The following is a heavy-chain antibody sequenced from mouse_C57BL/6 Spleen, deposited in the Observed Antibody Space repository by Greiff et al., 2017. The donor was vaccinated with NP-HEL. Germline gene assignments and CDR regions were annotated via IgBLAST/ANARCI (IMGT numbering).Heavy chain of an antibody. Sequence: VQLVESGPGLVAPSPSLSITCTVSGFSLTSYAISWVRQPPGKGLEWLGVIWPGGGTNYNSALKSRLSIRKDNSTSQVFLKMNSLQTDDTARYYCAKNGGDGYSPTWFAYWGQGTLVTVSA. D-gene: IGHD2-3*01. V-gene: IGHV2-9-1*01. CDR3: AKNGGDGYSPTWFAY. CDR1: GFSLTSYA. J-gene: IGHJ3*01. CDR2: IWPGGGT.